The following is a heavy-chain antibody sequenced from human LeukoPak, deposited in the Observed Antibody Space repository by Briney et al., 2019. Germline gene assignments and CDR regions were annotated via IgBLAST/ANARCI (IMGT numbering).Heavy chain of an antibody. CDR2: ISSSSSHI. Sequence: GGSLRLSCAASGFTFSSYSMNWVRQAPGKGLEWVSSISSSSSHIYYADSVKGRFTISRDNSKNTLYLQMNSLRAEDTAVYYCARAEKIAVAGMGYYFDYWGQGTLVTVSS. V-gene: IGHV3-21*06. D-gene: IGHD6-19*01. CDR1: GFTFSSYS. J-gene: IGHJ4*02. CDR3: ARAEKIAVAGMGYYFDY.